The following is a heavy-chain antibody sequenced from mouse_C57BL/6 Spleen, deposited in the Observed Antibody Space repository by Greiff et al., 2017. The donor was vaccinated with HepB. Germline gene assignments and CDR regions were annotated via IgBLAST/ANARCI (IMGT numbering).Heavy chain of an antibody. J-gene: IGHJ2*01. CDR3: ARGGVVSTDY. Sequence: QVQLQQSGAELVKPGASVKLSCKASGYTFTSYWMQWVNQRPGQGLEWIGEIDPSDSYTNYNQKFKGKATLTVDTSSSTAYMQLSSLTYEDSAVYDSARGGVVSTDYWGQGTTLTVSS. CDR1: GYTFTSYW. CDR2: IDPSDSYT. V-gene: IGHV1-50*01. D-gene: IGHD1-1*02.